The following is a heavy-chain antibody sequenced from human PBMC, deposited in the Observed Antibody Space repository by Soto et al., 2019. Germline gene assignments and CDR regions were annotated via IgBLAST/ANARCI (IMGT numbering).Heavy chain of an antibody. CDR2: ISSNGGST. Sequence: PGGSLRLSCAASGFTFSSYAMHWVRQAPGKGLEYVSAISSNGGSTYYADSVKGRFTISRDNSKNTLYLQMSSLRAEDTAVYYCVWDYYDSSGYEGPPDYYYYGMDVWGQGTTVTVSS. J-gene: IGHJ6*02. V-gene: IGHV3-64D*06. D-gene: IGHD3-22*01. CDR1: GFTFSSYA. CDR3: VWDYYDSSGYEGPPDYYYYGMDV.